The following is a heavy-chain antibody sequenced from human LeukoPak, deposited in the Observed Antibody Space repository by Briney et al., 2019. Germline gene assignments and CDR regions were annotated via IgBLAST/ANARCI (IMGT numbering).Heavy chain of an antibody. D-gene: IGHD6-13*01. CDR2: IYSGGST. Sequence: GGSLRLSCAASGFTVSSNYMSWVRQAPGKGLEWVSVIYSGGSTYYADSVKGRFTISRDNSKNTLYLQMNSLRAEDTAVYYCAKAPTSPLYSSSWYDLDYWGQGTLVTVSS. J-gene: IGHJ4*02. V-gene: IGHV3-66*01. CDR1: GFTVSSNY. CDR3: AKAPTSPLYSSSWYDLDY.